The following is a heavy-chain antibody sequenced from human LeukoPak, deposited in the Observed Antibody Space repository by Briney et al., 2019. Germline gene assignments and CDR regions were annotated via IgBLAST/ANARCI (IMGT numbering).Heavy chain of an antibody. CDR1: GGTFSSYA. Sequence: SVKVSCKASGGTFSSYAISWVRQAPGQGLEWMGGIIPIFGTANYAQKFQGRVTITADKSTSTAYMELSSLRSEDTAVYYCARATPLAVAGRRYDNKYFQHWGQGTLVTVSS. CDR2: IIPIFGTA. V-gene: IGHV1-69*06. D-gene: IGHD6-19*01. J-gene: IGHJ1*01. CDR3: ARATPLAVAGRRYDNKYFQH.